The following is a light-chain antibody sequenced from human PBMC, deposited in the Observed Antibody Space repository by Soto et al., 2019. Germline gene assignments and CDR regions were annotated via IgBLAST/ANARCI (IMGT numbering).Light chain of an antibody. V-gene: IGKV1-39*01. CDR2: AAS. CDR1: QAISTY. Sequence: DIQLTQSPPSLPASIGDKVTITCRASQAISTYLNWYQQKPGKAPKLLIYAASSFENGVPSRFSGSGSGTDFTLTISSLQPEDVATFYCQQSYKIPFTFGQGTKLEI. J-gene: IGKJ2*01. CDR3: QQSYKIPFT.